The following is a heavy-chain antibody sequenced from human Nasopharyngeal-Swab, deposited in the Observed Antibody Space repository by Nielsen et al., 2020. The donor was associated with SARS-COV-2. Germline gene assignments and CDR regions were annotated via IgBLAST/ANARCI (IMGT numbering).Heavy chain of an antibody. CDR1: GHTLSEVS. D-gene: IGHD6-19*01. J-gene: IGHJ3*02. CDR3: ARGWLLHAFDI. Sequence: ASVKVSCKVSGHTLSEVSVHWVRQAPGKGLEWMGGFDPEDTETIYAQKFQGRITMTDDTSTDTAYMELRSLTSEDTAVYYCARGWLLHAFDIWGQGTMVTVSS. V-gene: IGHV1-24*01. CDR2: FDPEDTET.